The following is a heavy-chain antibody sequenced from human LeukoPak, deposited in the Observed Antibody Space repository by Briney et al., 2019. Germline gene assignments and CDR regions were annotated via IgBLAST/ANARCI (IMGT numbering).Heavy chain of an antibody. J-gene: IGHJ4*02. V-gene: IGHV3-7*01. Sequence: GGSLRLSCVGSGFTFSFSDYWMTWVRQAPGKGLEWVANIKPDGGEKNYVDSVKGRFTISRDNAKNSLYLQMNSLRAGDTAVYYCARIYAGGYYDDWGQGTLVTVSS. CDR2: IKPDGGEK. CDR1: GFTFSFSDYW. CDR3: ARIYAGGYYDD. D-gene: IGHD3-3*01.